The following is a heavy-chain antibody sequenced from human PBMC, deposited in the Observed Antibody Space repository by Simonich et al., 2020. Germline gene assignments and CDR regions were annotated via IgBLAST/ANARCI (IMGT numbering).Heavy chain of an antibody. D-gene: IGHD3-9*01. Sequence: EVQLVESGGGLVQPGGSLRLSCAASGFTFSSYWMSWVRQAQGKGLEWVDNIKQDGSGKYYVDSVKGRFTISRDNAKNSLYLQMNSLRAEDTAVYYCACLGTGDAFDIWGQGTMVTVSS. CDR2: IKQDGSGK. CDR1: GFTFSSYW. CDR3: ACLGTGDAFDI. V-gene: IGHV3-7*01. J-gene: IGHJ3*02.